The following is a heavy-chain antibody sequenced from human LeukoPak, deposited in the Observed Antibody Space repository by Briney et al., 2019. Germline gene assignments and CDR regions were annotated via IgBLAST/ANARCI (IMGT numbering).Heavy chain of an antibody. CDR3: ARGPRNDP. D-gene: IGHD1-14*01. CDR1: RYPFTTYE. J-gene: IGHJ5*02. V-gene: IGHV1-8*01. Sequence: ASVKVSCKTSRYPFTTYEINWVRQAAGQGLEWMGWVHPDTGYADYAQKFQGRVTMTSDTSISTAYMELSSLRSDDTAVYFCARGPRNDPWGQGTLVTAPS. CDR2: VHPDTGYA.